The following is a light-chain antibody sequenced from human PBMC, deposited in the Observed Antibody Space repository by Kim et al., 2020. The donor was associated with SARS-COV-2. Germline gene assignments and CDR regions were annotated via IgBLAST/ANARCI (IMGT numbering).Light chain of an antibody. Sequence: EIVLTQSPGTLSLSAGERATLSCRASQSVRDYLAWFQQKPGQAPRLLIYDASNRAPVVPARFSGSGFGTDFTLTISNLGPEDFTFYYCQQRASWPYTFGLGTKLEIK. V-gene: IGKV3-11*01. CDR2: DAS. CDR3: QQRASWPYT. CDR1: QSVRDY. J-gene: IGKJ2*01.